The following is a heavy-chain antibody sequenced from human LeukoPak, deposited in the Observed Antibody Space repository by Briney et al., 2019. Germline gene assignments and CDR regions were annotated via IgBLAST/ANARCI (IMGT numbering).Heavy chain of an antibody. J-gene: IGHJ4*02. V-gene: IGHV1-69*06. CDR3: ARDPSYCGGDCYSSDY. CDR2: IIPIFGTA. CDR1: GGTFSSYA. D-gene: IGHD2-21*02. Sequence: GSSVKVSCKASGGTFSSYAISWVRQAPGQGLEWMGGIIPIFGTANYAQKFQGRVTITADKSTSTAYMELSSLRSEDTAVYYCARDPSYCGGDCYSSDYWGQGTLVTVSS.